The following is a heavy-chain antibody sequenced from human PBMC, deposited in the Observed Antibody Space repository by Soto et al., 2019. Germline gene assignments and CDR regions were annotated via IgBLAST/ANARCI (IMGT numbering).Heavy chain of an antibody. CDR3: VRRVASGHRSWFDP. CDR1: EDTFTHYD. D-gene: IGHD2-21*01. CDR2: MNPNTGNI. V-gene: IGHV1-8*01. Sequence: QVELVQSGAEVKKPGASVRVSCQASEDTFTHYDLNWVRQPTGQGLEWMGWMNPNTGNIDYAHKFQGRVTMTRDTSTRTVYMELSSLRSDDTAVYYCVRRVASGHRSWFDPWGQGTLVTVSS. J-gene: IGHJ5*02.